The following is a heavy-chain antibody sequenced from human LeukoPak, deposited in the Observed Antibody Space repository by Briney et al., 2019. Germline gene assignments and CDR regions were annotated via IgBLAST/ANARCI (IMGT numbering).Heavy chain of an antibody. D-gene: IGHD3-22*01. V-gene: IGHV3-23*01. CDR3: AKDLLTDSSGYYFPVAFDI. J-gene: IGHJ3*02. CDR2: ISGRGANT. Sequence: PGGSLRLSCAASGFSFSNYAMSWVRKAPGKGLEWVSAISGRGANTYYADSVKRRLTISRDNSKNTLYMQMNSLRAEDTAVYYCAKDLLTDSSGYYFPVAFDIWGQGTMVTVSS. CDR1: GFSFSNYA.